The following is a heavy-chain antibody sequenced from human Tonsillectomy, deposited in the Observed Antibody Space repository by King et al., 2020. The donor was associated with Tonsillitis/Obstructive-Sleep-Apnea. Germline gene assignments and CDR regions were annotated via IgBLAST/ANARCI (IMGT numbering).Heavy chain of an antibody. V-gene: IGHV3-15*01. CDR2: IKSKTDGGTT. J-gene: IGHJ3*02. Sequence: VQLVESGGGLVKPGGSLRLSCAASGFTFSNAWMSWVRQAPGKGLEWVGRIKSKTDGGTTDYAAPVKGRFTISRDDSKNTLYLQMNSLKTEDTAVYYCTTDSAADYYDSSCSLDAFDIWGQGTMVTVSS. D-gene: IGHD3-22*01. CDR1: GFTFSNAW. CDR3: TTDSAADYYDSSCSLDAFDI.